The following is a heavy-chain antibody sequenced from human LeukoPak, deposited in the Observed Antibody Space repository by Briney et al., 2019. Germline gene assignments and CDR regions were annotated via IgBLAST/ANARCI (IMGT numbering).Heavy chain of an antibody. J-gene: IGHJ4*02. D-gene: IGHD1-26*01. Sequence: GGSLRLSCAASGFTFSDHFLDWVRQAPGKGLEWVGRTRNKANSYITEYAASVKGRFTISRDDSKNSLYPQMSSLKTDDTAMYYCASIRGTFGYWGQGTLVTVSS. CDR1: GFTFSDHF. CDR2: TRNKANSYIT. CDR3: ASIRGTFGY. V-gene: IGHV3-72*01.